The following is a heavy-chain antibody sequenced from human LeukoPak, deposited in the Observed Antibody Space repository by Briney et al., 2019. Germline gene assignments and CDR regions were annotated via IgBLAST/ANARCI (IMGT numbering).Heavy chain of an antibody. CDR1: GGSISSYY. CDR2: IHYSGST. Sequence: PSETLSLTCTVSGGSISSYYWSWIRQPPGKGLEWIGYIHYSGSTSYNPSLKSRVTISVDTSKNQFSLKLASVTAADTAVYYCARVLKGRAPFDYWGQGTLVTVSS. J-gene: IGHJ4*02. V-gene: IGHV4-59*08. CDR3: ARVLKGRAPFDY.